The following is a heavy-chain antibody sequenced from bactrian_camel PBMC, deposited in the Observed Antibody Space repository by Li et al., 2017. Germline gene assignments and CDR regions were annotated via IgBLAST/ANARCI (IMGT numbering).Heavy chain of an antibody. CDR1: GSTLDDSD. D-gene: IGHD2*01. Sequence: QVQLVESGGGSVQAGETLRLSCSASGSTLDDSDISWYCQAPGKEREGVAAIDSDGTTTYADSVKGRFTISQDNAKNMLYLQMNSLKPEDTAMYYCAAGAYVSGTWGLQPTSYNYWGQGTQVTVS. CDR3: AAGAYVSGTWGLQPTSYNY. J-gene: IGHJ4*01. CDR2: IDSDGTT. V-gene: IGHV3S63*01.